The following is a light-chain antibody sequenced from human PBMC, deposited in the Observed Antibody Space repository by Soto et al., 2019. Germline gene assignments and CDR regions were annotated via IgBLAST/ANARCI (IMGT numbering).Light chain of an antibody. CDR1: SSDVGGYNY. V-gene: IGLV2-8*01. J-gene: IGLJ1*01. CDR2: EVS. Sequence: QSVLTQPPSASGSPGQSVTISCTGISSDVGGYNYVSWYQQHPGKAPKLMIYEVSKRPSGVPDRFSGSKSGNTASLTVSGLQAEDEADYYCSSYAGSIYVFGTGTKVTVL. CDR3: SSYAGSIYV.